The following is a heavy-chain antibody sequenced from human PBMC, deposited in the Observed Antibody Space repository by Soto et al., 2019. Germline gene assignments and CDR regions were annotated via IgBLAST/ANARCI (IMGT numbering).Heavy chain of an antibody. V-gene: IGHV5-51*01. J-gene: IGHJ6*02. D-gene: IGHD3-3*01. CDR1: GYSFTKYW. CDR2: IYPGDSDT. Sequence: GESLKISCKGSGYSFTKYWIGWVRQMPGKGLEWMGIIYPGDSDTRYSPSFQGQVTISADKSISTAYLQWSSLKASDTAMYYCARQGGRYDFWSGYSPNGYYGMDVWGQGTTVTV. CDR3: ARQGGRYDFWSGYSPNGYYGMDV.